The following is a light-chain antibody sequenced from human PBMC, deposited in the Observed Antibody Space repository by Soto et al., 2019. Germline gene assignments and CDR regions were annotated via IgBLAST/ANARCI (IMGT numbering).Light chain of an antibody. CDR1: SSDVGGYNY. Sequence: QSVLTQPPSASGSPGQSVAISCTGTSSDVGGYNYVSWYQQHPGKAPKLIIYEVTNRPSGVSNRFSGSKSGDTASLTISGLRAEDEADYYCSSYTSSTDYVFGTGTKVTVL. J-gene: IGLJ1*01. CDR2: EVT. CDR3: SSYTSSTDYV. V-gene: IGLV2-14*01.